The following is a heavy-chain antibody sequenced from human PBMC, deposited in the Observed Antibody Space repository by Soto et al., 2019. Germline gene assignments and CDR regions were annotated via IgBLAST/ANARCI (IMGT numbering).Heavy chain of an antibody. CDR1: GYTFTRYG. V-gene: IGHV1-18*01. J-gene: IGHJ6*02. Sequence: QGHLVQSEAEVKKSGASVKVSCKASGYTFTRYGISWVRQAPGQGLEWMGWISGYNGDTNYAQKAQGSVCMATATSTTTAYMEFRSLTSDDTAVYYCAKNGQPPYYYYGLDVWGQGTKVTVSS. CDR2: ISGYNGDT. D-gene: IGHD2-8*01. CDR3: AKNGQPPYYYYGLDV.